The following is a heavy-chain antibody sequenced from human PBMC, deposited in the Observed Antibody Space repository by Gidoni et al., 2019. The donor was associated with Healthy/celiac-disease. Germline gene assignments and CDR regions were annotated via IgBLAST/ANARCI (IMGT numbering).Heavy chain of an antibody. CDR2: ISWDGGST. Sequence: EVQLVESGGVVVQPGGSLRLSCAASGFTFDDYTMHWVRQAPGKGLEWVSLISWDGGSTYYADSVKGRFTISRDNSKNSLYLQMNSLRTEDTALYYCAKSFRYCTNGVCYPDNYGMDVWGQGTTVTVSS. D-gene: IGHD2-8*01. CDR3: AKSFRYCTNGVCYPDNYGMDV. CDR1: GFTFDDYT. V-gene: IGHV3-43*01. J-gene: IGHJ6*02.